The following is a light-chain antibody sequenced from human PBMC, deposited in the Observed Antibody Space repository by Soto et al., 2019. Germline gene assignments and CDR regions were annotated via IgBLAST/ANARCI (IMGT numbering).Light chain of an antibody. Sequence: QSVVTHDPSRTVSPGGTVTRTCGSSTGAVTNGHYPYWVQQKHGQAPRTLIYDTTNSHSWTPARFSGSLLGGKAALTLSGAQAEDEAEYYCLLSDTGPYVFGTGTKVTAL. V-gene: IGLV7-46*01. CDR1: TGAVTNGHY. CDR3: LLSDTGPYV. CDR2: DTT. J-gene: IGLJ1*01.